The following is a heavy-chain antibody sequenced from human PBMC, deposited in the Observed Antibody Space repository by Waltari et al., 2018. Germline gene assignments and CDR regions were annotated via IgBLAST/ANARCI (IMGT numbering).Heavy chain of an antibody. J-gene: IGHJ4*02. CDR1: GFRFREYY. D-gene: IGHD1-20*01. V-gene: IGHV3-11*01. Sequence: QMVESGGGLVWPGGSLTLSCAASGFRFREYYMSWIRQAPGKGLGWVSYISSSGTTILYADSVKGRFTISRDNAKNSLHMEMNNLRAEDTAVYYCARGITSAFDYWGQGSLVTVSS. CDR3: ARGITSAFDY. CDR2: ISSSGTTI.